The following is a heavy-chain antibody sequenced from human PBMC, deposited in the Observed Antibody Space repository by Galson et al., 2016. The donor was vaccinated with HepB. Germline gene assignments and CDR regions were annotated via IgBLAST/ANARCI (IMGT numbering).Heavy chain of an antibody. D-gene: IGHD5-18*01. Sequence: SLRLSCAASGFTFSNYAMSWVRQAPGKGLEWVSAISGSGGRTYYADSVKGRLTISRDISRNTLYLQMNSLRAEDTAVYYCAKGWADTAMANFDYWGQGTLVTVSS. CDR3: AKGWADTAMANFDY. J-gene: IGHJ4*02. CDR2: ISGSGGRT. CDR1: GFTFSNYA. V-gene: IGHV3-23*01.